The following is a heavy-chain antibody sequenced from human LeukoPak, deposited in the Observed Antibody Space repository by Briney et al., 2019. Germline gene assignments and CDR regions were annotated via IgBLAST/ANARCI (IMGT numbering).Heavy chain of an antibody. J-gene: IGHJ4*02. CDR1: GFTFSSYW. CDR3: ASTGGSYYDPIDY. Sequence: GGSLRLSCAASGFTFSSYWMSWVRQAPGKGLEWVANIKQDGSEKYYVDSVKGRFTISRDNAKNSLYLQMNSLRAEDTAVYYCASTGGSYYDPIDYWGQGTLVTVSS. CDR2: IKQDGSEK. D-gene: IGHD1-26*01. V-gene: IGHV3-7*01.